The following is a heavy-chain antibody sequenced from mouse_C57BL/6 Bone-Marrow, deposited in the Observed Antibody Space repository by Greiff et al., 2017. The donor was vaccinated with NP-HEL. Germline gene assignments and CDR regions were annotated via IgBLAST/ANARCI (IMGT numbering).Heavy chain of an antibody. D-gene: IGHD2-5*01. CDR1: GFTFSDYG. V-gene: IGHV5-15*01. CDR3: ARHDSNVYAMDY. J-gene: IGHJ4*01. Sequence: EVQLQESGGGLVQPGGSLKLSCAASGFTFSDYGMAWVRQAPRKGPEWVAFISNLAYSIYYADTVTGRFTLSRENAKNTLYLEMSSLRSEDTAMYYCARHDSNVYAMDYWGQGTSVTVSS. CDR2: ISNLAYSI.